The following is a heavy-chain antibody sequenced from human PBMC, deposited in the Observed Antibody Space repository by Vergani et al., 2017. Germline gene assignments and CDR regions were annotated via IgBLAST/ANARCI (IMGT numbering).Heavy chain of an antibody. J-gene: IGHJ4*02. CDR3: AKAKGGWGSYQLLYGYFDY. Sequence: QVQLVESGGGVVQPGRSLRLSCAASGFTFSSYGMHWVRQAPGKGLEWVAVISYDGSNKYYADSVKGRFTISRDNSKNTLYLQMNSLRAEDTGVYYCAKAKGGWGSYQLLYGYFDYWGQGTLVTVSS. V-gene: IGHV3-30*18. D-gene: IGHD2-2*02. CDR1: GFTFSSYG. CDR2: ISYDGSNK.